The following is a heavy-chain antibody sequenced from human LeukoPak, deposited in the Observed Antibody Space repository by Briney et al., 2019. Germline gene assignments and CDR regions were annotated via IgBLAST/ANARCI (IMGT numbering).Heavy chain of an antibody. Sequence: PGGSLRLSCAASGFTFNNYAMSWVCQAPGKGLEWVSAISGSGGTTYYADSVKGRFTFSRDNSKNTLYLQMNSLRAEDTAVYYCAKEEGYYYDSGGYYVEYFQHWGQGTLVTVSS. V-gene: IGHV3-23*01. D-gene: IGHD3-22*01. J-gene: IGHJ1*01. CDR3: AKEEGYYYDSGGYYVEYFQH. CDR2: ISGSGGTT. CDR1: GFTFNNYA.